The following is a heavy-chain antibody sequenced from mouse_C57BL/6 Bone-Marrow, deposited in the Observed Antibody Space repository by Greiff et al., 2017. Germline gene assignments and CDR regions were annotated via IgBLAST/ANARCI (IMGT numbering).Heavy chain of an antibody. CDR2: ISSGGDYI. D-gene: IGHD1-1*02. CDR3: TRDGVLFFDY. V-gene: IGHV5-9-1*02. J-gene: IGHJ2*01. CDR1: GFTFSSYA. Sequence: EVMLVESGEGLVKPGGSLKLSCAASGFTFSSYAMSWVRQTPEKRLEWVAYISSGGDYIYYADTVKGRFTISRDTARNTLYLQMSSLKSEDTAMYYCTRDGVLFFDYWGQGTTLTVSS.